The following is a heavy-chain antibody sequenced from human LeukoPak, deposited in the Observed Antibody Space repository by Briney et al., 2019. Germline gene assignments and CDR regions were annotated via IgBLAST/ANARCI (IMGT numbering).Heavy chain of an antibody. CDR2: ISGSGSP. V-gene: IGHV3-23*01. J-gene: IGHJ4*02. Sequence: PRGSLRLSCAASGFTFSGYAMSWVRQAPGKGLEWVSGISGSGSPYYADSVKGRFTISRDNSKNTLYLQMNSLRAGDTAVYYCARHSSGWYYFDCWGQGTLVTVSS. D-gene: IGHD6-19*01. CDR3: ARHSSGWYYFDC. CDR1: GFTFSGYA.